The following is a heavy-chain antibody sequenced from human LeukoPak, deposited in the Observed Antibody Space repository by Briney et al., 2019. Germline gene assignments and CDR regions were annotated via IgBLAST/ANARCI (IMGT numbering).Heavy chain of an antibody. Sequence: GESLKLYCQCSGYSFTSYWIGWVRQTPGKGLEWMGIIYPGDSDTRYSPSFQGQVTISADKSNSTAYLQWSSLKASDTAMYYCARNGGQLLLGAFDIWGQGTMVTVSS. J-gene: IGHJ3*02. CDR2: IYPGDSDT. D-gene: IGHD2-2*01. CDR3: ARNGGQLLLGAFDI. V-gene: IGHV5-51*01. CDR1: GYSFTSYW.